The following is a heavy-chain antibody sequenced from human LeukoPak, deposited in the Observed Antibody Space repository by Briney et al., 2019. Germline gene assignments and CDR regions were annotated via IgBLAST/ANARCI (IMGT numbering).Heavy chain of an antibody. Sequence: SETLSLTCAVYGGSFSGYYWSWIRQPPGKGLEWIGEINHSGSTNYNPSLKSRVTISVDTSKNQFSLKLSSVTAADTAVYYCARWVPVPAAMADYWGQGTLVTVSS. CDR1: GGSFSGYY. CDR3: ARWVPVPAAMADY. V-gene: IGHV4-34*01. J-gene: IGHJ4*02. D-gene: IGHD2-2*01. CDR2: INHSGST.